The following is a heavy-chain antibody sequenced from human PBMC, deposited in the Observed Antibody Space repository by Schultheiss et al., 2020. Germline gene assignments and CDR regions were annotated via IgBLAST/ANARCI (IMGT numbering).Heavy chain of an antibody. CDR2: INAGNGNT. Sequence: ASVKVSCKASEYTFTSYALHWVRQAPGQRLEWMGWINAGNGNTKYSQKFQGRVTITSDTSASTAYMELSSLRSEDTAVYYCARDQSVWWGPSGPFDYWGQGTLVTVSS. CDR3: ARDQSVWWGPSGPFDY. D-gene: IGHD1-26*01. V-gene: IGHV1-3*01. CDR1: EYTFTSYA. J-gene: IGHJ4*02.